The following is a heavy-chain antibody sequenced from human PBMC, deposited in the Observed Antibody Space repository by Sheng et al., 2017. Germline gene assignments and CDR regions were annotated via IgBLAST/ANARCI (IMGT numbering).Heavy chain of an antibody. J-gene: IGHJ6*03. D-gene: IGHD6-6*01. CDR2: IDWDDDK. Sequence: QVTLRESGPALVKPTQTLILTCSLSGFSITTTGMCVTWIRQPPGKSLEWLARIDWDDDKFYNTSLQTRLAISKDTSKNRVVLTMTNMDPVDTGTYYCARMQNGGREPSNSANYYYIDFWGRGTTVTVSS. CDR3: ARMQNGGREPSNSANYYYIDF. V-gene: IGHV2-70*17. CDR1: GFSITTTGMC.